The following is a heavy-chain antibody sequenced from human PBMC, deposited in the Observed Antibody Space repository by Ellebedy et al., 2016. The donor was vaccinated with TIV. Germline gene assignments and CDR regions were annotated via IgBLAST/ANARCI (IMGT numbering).Heavy chain of an antibody. CDR1: GFTVSSNY. CDR3: ARGDVGPFPRMDV. J-gene: IGHJ6*02. V-gene: IGHV3-53*01. Sequence: GGSLRLXXAASGFTVSSNYMSWVRQAPGKGLERVSVIYSGGSTYYADSVKGRFTISRDNSKNTLYLQMNSLRAEDTAVYYCARGDVGPFPRMDVWGQGTTVTVSS. D-gene: IGHD5-24*01. CDR2: IYSGGST.